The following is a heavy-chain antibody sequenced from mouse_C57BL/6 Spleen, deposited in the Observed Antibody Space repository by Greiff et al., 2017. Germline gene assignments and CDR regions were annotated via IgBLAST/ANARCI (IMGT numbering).Heavy chain of an antibody. V-gene: IGHV1-15*01. CDR2: IDPETGGT. Sequence: QVQLQQSGAELVRPGASVTLSCKASGYTFTDYEMHWVKQTPVHGLEWIGAIDPETGGTAYNQKFKGKAILTADKSSSTAYMELRSLTSEYSAVYYCTRPHSNYVNWGQGTTLTVSS. D-gene: IGHD2-5*01. CDR3: TRPHSNYVN. CDR1: GYTFTDYE. J-gene: IGHJ2*01.